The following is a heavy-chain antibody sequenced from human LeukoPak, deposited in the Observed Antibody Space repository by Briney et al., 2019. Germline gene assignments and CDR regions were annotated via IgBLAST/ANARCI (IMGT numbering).Heavy chain of an antibody. CDR1: VYTFTIYD. J-gene: IGHJ4*02. Sequence: ASVKVSFKASVYTFTIYDIHWVRQATGQGLEWMGWMNPNSGNTGYAQKFQGRVTMTRNTSISTAYMELSSLRSEDTAVYYCARAGYDFWSGYYTDYWGQGTLVTVSS. CDR2: MNPNSGNT. V-gene: IGHV1-8*01. D-gene: IGHD3-3*01. CDR3: ARAGYDFWSGYYTDY.